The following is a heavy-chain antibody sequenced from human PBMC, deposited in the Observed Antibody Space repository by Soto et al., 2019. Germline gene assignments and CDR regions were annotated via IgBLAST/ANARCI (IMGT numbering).Heavy chain of an antibody. V-gene: IGHV3-23*01. CDR3: AKELTMRQLRWFDP. CDR2: ISGSGGST. J-gene: IGHJ5*02. CDR1: GFTFSSYV. D-gene: IGHD6-6*01. Sequence: GSLRLSCAASGFTFSSYVMSWVRQAPGKGLEWVSAISGSGGSTYYADTVKGRFTISRDNSKNTLYLQMNSLRAEDTAVYYCAKELTMRQLRWFDPWGQGTLVTVSS.